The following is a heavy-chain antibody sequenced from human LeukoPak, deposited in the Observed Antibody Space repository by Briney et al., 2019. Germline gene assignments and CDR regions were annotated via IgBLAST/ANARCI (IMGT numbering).Heavy chain of an antibody. CDR2: ISYDGSNK. CDR1: GFTFSSYA. J-gene: IGHJ6*02. Sequence: PGRSLRLSCAASGFTFSSYAMHWVRQAPGKGLEWVAVISYDGSNKYYADSVKGRFTISRENSKNTLYLQMNSLRAEDTAVYYCARDQEVSGGMDVWGQGTTVTVSS. V-gene: IGHV3-30-3*01. D-gene: IGHD2-15*01. CDR3: ARDQEVSGGMDV.